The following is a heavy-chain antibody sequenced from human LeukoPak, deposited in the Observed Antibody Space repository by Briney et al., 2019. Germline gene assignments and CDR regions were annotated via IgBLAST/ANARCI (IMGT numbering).Heavy chain of an antibody. V-gene: IGHV4-4*07. CDR2: IYTSGST. J-gene: IGHJ5*02. Sequence: PSETLSLTCTVSGGSISSYYWSWIRQPAGKGLEWIGRIYTSGSTNYNPSLKSRVTMSVDTSKNQFSLKLSSVTAADTAVYYCARVRRSSSWYDWFDPWGQGTLVTVSS. CDR1: GGSISSYY. D-gene: IGHD6-13*01. CDR3: ARVRRSSSWYDWFDP.